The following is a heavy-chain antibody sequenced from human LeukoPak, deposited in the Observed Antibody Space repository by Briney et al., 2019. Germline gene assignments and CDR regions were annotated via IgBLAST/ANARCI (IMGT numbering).Heavy chain of an antibody. CDR2: INHSGST. Sequence: SETLSLTCAVYGGSFSGYYWSWIRQPPGKGLEWIGEINHSGSTNYNPSLKSRVTISVDTSKNQFSLKLSSVTAADTAVYYCARGVPRGVAAAGGKHVDYWGQGTLVTVSS. J-gene: IGHJ4*02. D-gene: IGHD6-13*01. CDR1: GGSFSGYY. CDR3: ARGVPRGVAAAGGKHVDY. V-gene: IGHV4-34*01.